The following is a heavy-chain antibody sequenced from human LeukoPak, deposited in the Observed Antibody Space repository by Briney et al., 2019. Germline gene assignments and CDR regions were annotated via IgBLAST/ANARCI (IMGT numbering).Heavy chain of an antibody. CDR2: IHHSGST. J-gene: IGHJ6*02. D-gene: IGHD1-26*01. Sequence: SETLSLTCAVYGGSFSDYYWSWIRQPPGTGLEWIGEIHHSGSTNYNPSLKSRVTISVDTSKNQFSLKLSSVTAADTAVYYCARGEVGAISSYYYYAMDVWGQGTTVTVSS. V-gene: IGHV4-34*01. CDR1: GGSFSDYY. CDR3: ARGEVGAISSYYYYAMDV.